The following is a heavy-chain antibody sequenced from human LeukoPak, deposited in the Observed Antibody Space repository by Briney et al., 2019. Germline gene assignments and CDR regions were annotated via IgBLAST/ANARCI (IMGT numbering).Heavy chain of an antibody. CDR2: ISYDGSNK. Sequence: PGGSLRLSCAASGFTFSSYAMHWVRQAPGKGLEWVAVISYDGSNKYYADSVKGRFTISRDNSKNTLYLQMNSLRAEDTAVCYCARQGGSGSFDYWGQGTLVTVSS. D-gene: IGHD3-10*01. CDR3: ARQGGSGSFDY. CDR1: GFTFSSYA. V-gene: IGHV3-30*01. J-gene: IGHJ4*02.